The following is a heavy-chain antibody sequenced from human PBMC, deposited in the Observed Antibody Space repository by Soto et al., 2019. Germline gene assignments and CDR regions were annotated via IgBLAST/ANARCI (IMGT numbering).Heavy chain of an antibody. CDR3: AKGVGWELLKGHFDY. CDR1: GFTFDDYT. J-gene: IGHJ4*02. V-gene: IGHV3-43*01. Sequence: GGSLRLSCAASGFTFDDYTMHWVRQAPGKGLEWVSLISWDGGSTYYADSVKGRFTISRDNSKNSLYLQMNSLRTEDTALYYCAKGVGWELLKGHFDYWGQGTLVTVSS. CDR2: ISWDGGST. D-gene: IGHD1-26*01.